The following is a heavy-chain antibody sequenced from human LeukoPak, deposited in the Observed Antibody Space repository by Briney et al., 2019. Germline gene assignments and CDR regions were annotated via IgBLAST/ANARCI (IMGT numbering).Heavy chain of an antibody. CDR1: GFTFSSYE. J-gene: IGHJ4*02. Sequence: GGSLRLSCAASGFTFSSYEMNWVRQAPGKGLEWVSYISVSGSTIYHADSVKGRFTISRDNAKNSLYLQMNSLRAEDTAVYFCARYHYYDGSGYDGYWGQGTLVTVSS. CDR3: ARYHYYDGSGYDGY. D-gene: IGHD3-22*01. V-gene: IGHV3-48*03. CDR2: ISVSGSTI.